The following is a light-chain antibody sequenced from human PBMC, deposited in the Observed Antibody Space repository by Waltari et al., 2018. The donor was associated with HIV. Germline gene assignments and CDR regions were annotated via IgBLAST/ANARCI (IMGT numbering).Light chain of an antibody. CDR3: QQRQNQYT. V-gene: IGKV3D-11*01. J-gene: IGKJ2*01. CDR1: QGISDY. Sequence: IVLVQSPATLSLSPGERATLFCRASQGISDYLAWYQQKAGQPPRLLIFDTSNRATGVPARFSGSGSGTDFTLTISSPEPGDSAVYHCQQRQNQYTFGQGTTLEIK. CDR2: DTS.